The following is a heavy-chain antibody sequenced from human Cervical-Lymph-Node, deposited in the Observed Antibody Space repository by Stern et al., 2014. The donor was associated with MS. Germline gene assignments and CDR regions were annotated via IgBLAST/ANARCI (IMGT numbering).Heavy chain of an antibody. CDR1: GYTFTGYY. CDR2: INPISGDT. D-gene: IGHD6-13*01. J-gene: IGHJ5*01. V-gene: IGHV1-2*06. Sequence: VQLVESGAEVEKPGASVKVSCKASGYTFTGYYLNWVRQAPGKGLEWIGRINPISGDTKYAQSLEGRVTMTRDTSITTAFMELTRLTTDDTAVYYCAREGRYSSSWRPEVADSWGQGTLVTVSS. CDR3: AREGRYSSSWRPEVADS.